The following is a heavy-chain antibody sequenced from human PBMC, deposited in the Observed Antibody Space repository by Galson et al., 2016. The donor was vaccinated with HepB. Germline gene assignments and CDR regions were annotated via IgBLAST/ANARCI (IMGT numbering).Heavy chain of an antibody. Sequence: FLILSCAASGLTYSSLAMSWGRPAPGKGLEGVSGISGSGGSTYSADAVKGRFTITSDSSLKLQMYSLSVEDTAVYYCASQGYCGGDCYKGLGAFDIWGPGKMVTVSS. CDR3: ASQGYCGGDCYKGLGAFDI. V-gene: IGHV3-23*01. J-gene: IGHJ3*02. CDR2: ISGSGGST. CDR1: GLTYSSLA. D-gene: IGHD2-21*02.